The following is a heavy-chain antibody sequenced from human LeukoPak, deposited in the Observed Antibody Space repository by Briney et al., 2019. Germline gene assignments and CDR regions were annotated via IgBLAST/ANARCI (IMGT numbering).Heavy chain of an antibody. CDR3: ARDSGWGVSFDY. V-gene: IGHV3-11*04. Sequence: NPGGSLRLSCAASGFTFSDYYMSWIRQAPGKGLEWVSYISGGSSTIYYADSVKGRFTISRDNARNSLYLQMNSLRAEDTAVYYCARDSGWGVSFDYWGQGTLVTVSS. J-gene: IGHJ4*02. D-gene: IGHD3-10*01. CDR1: GFTFSDYY. CDR2: ISGGSSTI.